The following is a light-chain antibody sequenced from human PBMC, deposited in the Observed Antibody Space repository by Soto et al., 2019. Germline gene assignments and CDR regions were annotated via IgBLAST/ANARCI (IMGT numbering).Light chain of an antibody. Sequence: EIVLTQSPCTLSLSPGERATLSCRASQSVGSHLAWYQQRPGQAPRLLIYGASYRATGIPARFSGSGSGTDFTLTISSLQSEDFAVYYCQQYDNWPPFTFGPGTKVDI. J-gene: IGKJ3*01. V-gene: IGKV3-15*01. CDR1: QSVGSH. CDR2: GAS. CDR3: QQYDNWPPFT.